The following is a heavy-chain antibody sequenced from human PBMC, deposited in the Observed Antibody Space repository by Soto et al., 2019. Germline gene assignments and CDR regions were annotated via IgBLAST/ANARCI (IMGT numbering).Heavy chain of an antibody. CDR3: LVTVTRGMDV. Sequence: SLRLSCAASGFTFDDYSMHWVRQAPGKGLEWVSGISWNSGSIGYADSVKSRFTISRDNDKNSLYLQMNSLRDEDTALYYRLVTVTRGMDVWGQGTTVTVSS. V-gene: IGHV3-9*01. J-gene: IGHJ6*02. D-gene: IGHD2-21*02. CDR1: GFTFDDYS. CDR2: ISWNSGSI.